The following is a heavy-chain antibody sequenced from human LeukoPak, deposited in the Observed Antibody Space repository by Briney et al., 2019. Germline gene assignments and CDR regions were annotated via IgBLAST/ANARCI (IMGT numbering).Heavy chain of an antibody. V-gene: IGHV3-7*01. Sequence: GESLRLSCAASGLSFSAHWMTWVRQAPGKGLEWVANINEDGSLTYYVDSVKGRFTISRDNAKNSLYLQMNSLRAEDTAVYYCARDLAVAGTPGYWGQGTLVTVSS. CDR3: ARDLAVAGTPGY. CDR1: GLSFSAHW. J-gene: IGHJ4*02. CDR2: INEDGSLT. D-gene: IGHD6-19*01.